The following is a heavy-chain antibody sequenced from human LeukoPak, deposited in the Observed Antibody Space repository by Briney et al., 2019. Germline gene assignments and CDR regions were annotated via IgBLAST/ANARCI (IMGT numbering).Heavy chain of an antibody. CDR2: INHSGST. CDR3: ARRGYSWFDP. Sequence: SETLSLTCAVYGGSFSGYYWSWIRQPPGKGLEWIGEINHSGSTNYNPSLKSRVTISADTSKNQFSLKLSSVTAADAAVYYCARRGYSWFDPWGQGTLVTVSS. V-gene: IGHV4-34*01. J-gene: IGHJ5*02. CDR1: GGSFSGYY.